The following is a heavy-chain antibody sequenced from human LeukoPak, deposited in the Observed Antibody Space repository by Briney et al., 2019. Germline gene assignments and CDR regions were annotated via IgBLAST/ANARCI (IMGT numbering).Heavy chain of an antibody. J-gene: IGHJ3*02. Sequence: GGSLRLSCAASGFTFSSYWMHWVRQAPGKGLVWVSRINTDGSSTSYADSVKGRFTISRDNAKNTLYLQMNSLRAEDTAVYYCARHARYSSSYDAFDIWGQGTMVTVSS. V-gene: IGHV3-74*01. CDR3: ARHARYSSSYDAFDI. CDR1: GFTFSSYW. D-gene: IGHD6-6*01. CDR2: INTDGSST.